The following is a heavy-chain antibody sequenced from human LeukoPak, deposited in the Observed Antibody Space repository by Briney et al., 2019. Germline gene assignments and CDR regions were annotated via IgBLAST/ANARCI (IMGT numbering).Heavy chain of an antibody. Sequence: ASVKVSCKASGYTFTSYYMHWVRQAPGQGLEWMGIINPSGGSTSYAQKFQGRVTMTRDTSTSTVYMELSGLRSEDTAVYYCARDHEYYYGSGSYYPGGCDYWGQGTLVTVSS. J-gene: IGHJ4*02. CDR3: ARDHEYYYGSGSYYPGGCDY. CDR2: INPSGGST. CDR1: GYTFTSYY. D-gene: IGHD3-10*01. V-gene: IGHV1-46*01.